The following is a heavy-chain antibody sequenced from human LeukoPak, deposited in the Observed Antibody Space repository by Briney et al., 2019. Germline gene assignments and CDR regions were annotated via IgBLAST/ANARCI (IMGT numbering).Heavy chain of an antibody. J-gene: IGHJ1*01. Sequence: GGSLRLSCAAAGFTFSSYWMHCVRQAPGKGLVWVSRIKGVGNTNYADSVKGRFTISRDNAKSTVSLQMNSLRAEDAGVYYCARAPSEIGGYYPEYFRHWGQGTLVSVSS. CDR3: ARAPSEIGGYYPEYFRH. CDR2: IKGVGNT. CDR1: GFTFSSYW. D-gene: IGHD3-22*01. V-gene: IGHV3-74*01.